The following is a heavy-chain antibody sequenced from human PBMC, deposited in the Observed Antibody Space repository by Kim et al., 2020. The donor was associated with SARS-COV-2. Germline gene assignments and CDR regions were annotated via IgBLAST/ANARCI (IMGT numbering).Heavy chain of an antibody. Sequence: GGSLRLSCAASGFTFSSYGMHWVRQAPGKGLEWVAVISYDGSNKYYADSVKGRFTISRDNSKNTLYLQMNSLRAEDTAVYYCAKGSPHIAAAGMTDYWGQGTLVTVSS. D-gene: IGHD6-13*01. V-gene: IGHV3-30*18. CDR3: AKGSPHIAAAGMTDY. J-gene: IGHJ4*02. CDR2: ISYDGSNK. CDR1: GFTFSSYG.